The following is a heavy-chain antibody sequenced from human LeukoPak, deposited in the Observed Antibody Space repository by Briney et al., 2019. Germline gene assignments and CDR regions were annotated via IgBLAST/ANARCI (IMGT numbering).Heavy chain of an antibody. J-gene: IGHJ4*02. CDR1: GGTFSSYA. V-gene: IGHV1-69*13. D-gene: IGHD1-20*01. Sequence: SVKVSCKASGGTFSSYAISWVRQAPGQGLEWMGGIIPIFGTANYAQKFQGRVTITADESTGTAYMELSSLRSEDTAVYYCARDSPLTGTTYYFDYWGQGTLVTVSS. CDR3: ARDSPLTGTTYYFDY. CDR2: IIPIFGTA.